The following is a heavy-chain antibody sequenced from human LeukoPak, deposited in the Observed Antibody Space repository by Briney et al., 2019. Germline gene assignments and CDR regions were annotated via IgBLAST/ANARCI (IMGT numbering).Heavy chain of an antibody. CDR2: ISAYNGNT. D-gene: IGHD2-8*01. V-gene: IGHV1-18*01. CDR1: GYTFTSYG. Sequence: ASVKVSCKASGYTFTSYGISWVRQAPGQGLEGMGWISAYNGNTNYAQKLQGRVTTTTDTSTSTAYMELRSLRSDDTAVYYCARERLYVGSDYWGQGTLVTVSS. J-gene: IGHJ4*02. CDR3: ARERLYVGSDY.